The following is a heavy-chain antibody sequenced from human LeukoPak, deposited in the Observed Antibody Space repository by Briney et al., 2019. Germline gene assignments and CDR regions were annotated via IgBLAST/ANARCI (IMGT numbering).Heavy chain of an antibody. D-gene: IGHD5-24*01. CDR3: ARSPPTGAELQLSPFDY. CDR1: GGSISSYY. V-gene: IGHV4-59*08. CDR2: IYYSGST. J-gene: IGHJ4*02. Sequence: SETLFLTCTVSGGSISSYYWSWIRQPPGKGLEWIGYIYYSGSTNYNPSLKSRVTISVDTSKNQSSLKLSSVTAADTAVYYCARSPPTGAELQLSPFDYWGQGTLVTVSS.